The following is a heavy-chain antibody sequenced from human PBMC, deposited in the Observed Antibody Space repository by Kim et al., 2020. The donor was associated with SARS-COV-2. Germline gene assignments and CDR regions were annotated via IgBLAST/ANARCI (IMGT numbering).Heavy chain of an antibody. CDR1: GGSISSSSYY. Sequence: SETLSLTCTVSGGSISSSSYYWGWIRPPPGKGLEWIGSSYYSGSTYYNPSLKSRVTISVDTSKNQFSLQLSSVTAAETAVYYCARRGYCSSTSCYVWSVADHERPSCWFDPWGQGTLVTVSS. D-gene: IGHD2-2*01. CDR3: ARRGYCSSTSCYVWSVADHERPSCWFDP. CDR2: SYYSGST. J-gene: IGHJ5*02. V-gene: IGHV4-39*01.